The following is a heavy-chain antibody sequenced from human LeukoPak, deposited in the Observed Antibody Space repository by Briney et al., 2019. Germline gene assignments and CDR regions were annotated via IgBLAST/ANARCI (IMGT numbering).Heavy chain of an antibody. Sequence: ASVKVSCKASGYTFTGYYMHWVRQAPGQGLEWMGWINPNSGGTNYAQKFQGRVTMARDTSISTAYMELSRLRSDDTAVYYCARDRGGDRMGDYWGQGTLVTVSS. D-gene: IGHD2-21*02. V-gene: IGHV1-2*02. CDR3: ARDRGGDRMGDY. CDR1: GYTFTGYY. CDR2: INPNSGGT. J-gene: IGHJ4*02.